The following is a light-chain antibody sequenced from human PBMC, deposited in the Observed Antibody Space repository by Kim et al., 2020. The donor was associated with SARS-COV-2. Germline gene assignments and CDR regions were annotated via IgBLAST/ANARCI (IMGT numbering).Light chain of an antibody. V-gene: IGKV1-9*01. CDR3: QQLEYYPIT. J-gene: IGKJ5*01. CDR1: QGIGSY. Sequence: ASVEDRVTITCRASQGIGSYLAWYQQKPGKAPKLLIYAASTLQSGVPSRFSGSGSATDFTLTITSLQPEDFATYYCQQLEYYPITFGQGTRLEIK. CDR2: AAS.